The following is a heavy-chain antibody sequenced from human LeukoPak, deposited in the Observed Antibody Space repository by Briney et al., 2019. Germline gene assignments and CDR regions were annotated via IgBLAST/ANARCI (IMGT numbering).Heavy chain of an antibody. CDR2: ISTSGVTT. V-gene: IGHV3-23*01. Sequence: GGSLTLSCAASGFTFSSYAMSWVRQAPGKGLEWVSAISTSGVTTYYADSVKGRFTISRDNSKNTVHLQMNSLRAEDTAVYYCARVTWGFLGQYWGQGTLVTVSS. CDR3: ARVTWGFLGQY. CDR1: GFTFSSYA. D-gene: IGHD7-27*01. J-gene: IGHJ4*02.